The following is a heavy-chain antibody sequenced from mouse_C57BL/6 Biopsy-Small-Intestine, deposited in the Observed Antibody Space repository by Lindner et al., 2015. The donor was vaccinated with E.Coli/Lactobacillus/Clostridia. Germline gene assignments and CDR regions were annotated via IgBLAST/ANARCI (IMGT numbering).Heavy chain of an antibody. CDR3: AREGHSNY. Sequence: VQLQESGAELVKPGASVKISCKASGYAFSSFWMNWVKQRPGEGLEWIGQIYPGDGDTNFNGKFKGKATLTADTSSSTAYMQLSSLTSEDSAVYFCAREGHSNYWGQGTTLIVSS. V-gene: IGHV1-80*01. CDR1: GYAFSSFW. CDR2: IYPGDGDT. J-gene: IGHJ2*01.